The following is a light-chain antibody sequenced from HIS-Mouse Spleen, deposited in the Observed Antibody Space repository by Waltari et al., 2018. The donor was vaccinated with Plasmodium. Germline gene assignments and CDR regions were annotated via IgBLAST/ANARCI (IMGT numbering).Light chain of an antibody. V-gene: IGLV3-10*01. CDR3: YSTDSSGNHRV. CDR2: EDS. CDR1: ALPKQY. Sequence: SYELTQPPSVSVSPAQTARITCPGDALPKQYDYWYQQKSGQAPVLVIYEDSKRPSGIPERFSGSSSGTMATLTISGAQVEDEADYYCYSTDSSGNHRVFGGGTKLTVL. J-gene: IGLJ3*02.